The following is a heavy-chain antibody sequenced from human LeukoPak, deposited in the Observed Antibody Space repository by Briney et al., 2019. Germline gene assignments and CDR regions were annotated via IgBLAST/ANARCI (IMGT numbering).Heavy chain of an antibody. D-gene: IGHD6-19*01. J-gene: IGHJ4*02. CDR1: GFTFSSYE. Sequence: GGSLRLPCAASGFTFSSYEMNWVRQAPGKGLEWVSYISSSGSTIYYADSVKGRFTISRDNSKNTLYLQMNSLRAEDTAIYYCARDLVRFGGWYDYWGQGTLVTVSS. CDR2: ISSSGSTI. CDR3: ARDLVRFGGWYDY. V-gene: IGHV3-48*03.